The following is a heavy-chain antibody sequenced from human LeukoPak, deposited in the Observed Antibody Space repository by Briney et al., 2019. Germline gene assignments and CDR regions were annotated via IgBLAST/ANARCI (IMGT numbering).Heavy chain of an antibody. V-gene: IGHV4-59*12. J-gene: IGHJ4*02. CDR1: GGSISSYY. CDR3: ARGGYYYDSSGYSYFDY. D-gene: IGHD3-22*01. Sequence: KSSETLSLTCTVSGGSISSYYWSWIRQPPGKGLEWIGFIYYSGSTNYNPSLKSRVTISVDTSKNQFSLKLSSVTAADTAVYYCARGGYYYDSSGYSYFDYWGQGTLVTVSS. CDR2: IYYSGST.